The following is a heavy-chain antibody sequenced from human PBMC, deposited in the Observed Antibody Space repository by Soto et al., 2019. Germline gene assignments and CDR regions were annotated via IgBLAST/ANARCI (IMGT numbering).Heavy chain of an antibody. V-gene: IGHV3-30*18. D-gene: IGHD3-10*01. CDR1: GFTFSSYG. CDR2: ISYDGSNK. Sequence: GGSLRLSCAASGFTFSSYGMHWVRQAPGKGLEWVAVISYDGSNKYYADSVKGRFTISRDNSKNTLYLQMNSLRAEDTAVYYCAKDYYGSGSYYSPGGHYYYYGMDVWGQGTTVTVSS. CDR3: AKDYYGSGSYYSPGGHYYYYGMDV. J-gene: IGHJ6*02.